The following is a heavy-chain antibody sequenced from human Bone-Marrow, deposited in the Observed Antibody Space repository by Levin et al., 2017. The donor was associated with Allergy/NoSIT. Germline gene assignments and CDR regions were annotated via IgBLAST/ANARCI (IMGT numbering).Heavy chain of an antibody. D-gene: IGHD5-24*01. V-gene: IGHV3-23*01. Sequence: PGGSLRLSCAASGFTFSSYAMSWVRQAPGKGLEWVSAISGSGGSTYYADSVKGRFTISRDNSKNTLYLQMNSLRAEDTAVYYCAKGTAPWLQYTQFDYWGQGTLVTVSS. CDR3: AKGTAPWLQYTQFDY. J-gene: IGHJ4*02. CDR2: ISGSGGST. CDR1: GFTFSSYA.